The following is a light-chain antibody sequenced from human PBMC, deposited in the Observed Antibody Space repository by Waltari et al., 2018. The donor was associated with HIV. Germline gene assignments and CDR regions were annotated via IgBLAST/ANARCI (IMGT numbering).Light chain of an antibody. CDR2: DNN. CDR1: SSNIGNNY. Sequence: QSVLTQPPSVSAAPGQKVTLSCSGSSSNIGNNYISWYQQLPGTAPKLLIYDNNNRPSGIPDRFSGSESGTSATLGITGLQTGDEADYYCGTWDSSLSAWVFGGGTKLTVL. J-gene: IGLJ3*02. V-gene: IGLV1-51*01. CDR3: GTWDSSLSAWV.